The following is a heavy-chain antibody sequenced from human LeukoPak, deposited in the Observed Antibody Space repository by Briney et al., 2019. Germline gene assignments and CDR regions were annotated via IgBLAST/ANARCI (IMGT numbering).Heavy chain of an antibody. CDR2: ISGSGGST. J-gene: IGHJ3*01. D-gene: IGHD3-22*01. Sequence: GGSLRLSCAASGFTFSSYAMSWVRQAPGKGLEWVSAISGSGGSTYYADSVKGRFTISRDNSKNTLYLQMNSLRAEDTAVYYCAKARYYYDSFRLGPWGQGTMVTVSS. V-gene: IGHV3-23*01. CDR1: GFTFSSYA. CDR3: AKARYYYDSFRLGP.